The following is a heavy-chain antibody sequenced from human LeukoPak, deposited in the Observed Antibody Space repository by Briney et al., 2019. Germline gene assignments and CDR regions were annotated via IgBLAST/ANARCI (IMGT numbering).Heavy chain of an antibody. CDR1: GGSISSFY. D-gene: IGHD6-13*01. Sequence: SETLSLTCIVSGGSISSFYWSWIRQPPGKGLEWIGYIYYSGSTNYNPSLKSRVTTSLDTSKNQFSLKLSSVTAADTAVYYCARVDIAAAGNFDYWGQGTLVTVSS. CDR3: ARVDIAAAGNFDY. J-gene: IGHJ4*02. CDR2: IYYSGST. V-gene: IGHV4-59*01.